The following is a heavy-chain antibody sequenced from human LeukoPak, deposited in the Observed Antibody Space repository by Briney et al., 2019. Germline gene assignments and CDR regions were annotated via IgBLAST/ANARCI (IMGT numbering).Heavy chain of an antibody. V-gene: IGHV4-59*01. D-gene: IGHD1-26*01. CDR1: GGSISRYY. CDR3: ARGEWDLLFDY. Sequence: PSETLSLTCTVSGGSISRYYWSWIRQPPGKGLEWIVYIFDSGSTNYNPSLKSRVTISVDTSKNQFSLKLSSVTAADTAVYYCARGEWDLLFDYWGQGTLVTVSS. CDR2: IFDSGST. J-gene: IGHJ4*02.